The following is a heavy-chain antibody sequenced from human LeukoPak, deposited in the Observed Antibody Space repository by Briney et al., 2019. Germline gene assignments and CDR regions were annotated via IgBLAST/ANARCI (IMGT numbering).Heavy chain of an antibody. CDR1: GYTFTGDY. Sequence: AASVKVSCKASGYTFTGDYMHWVRQAPGQGLGWMGRINPNSGGTNYAQNFQGRVTMTRDTSISTGYMELKRLRSDDTAVYYCARGVINSAWNGVLDYWGQGTLVTVSS. D-gene: IGHD1-1*01. V-gene: IGHV1-2*06. CDR3: ARGVINSAWNGVLDY. J-gene: IGHJ4*02. CDR2: INPNSGGT.